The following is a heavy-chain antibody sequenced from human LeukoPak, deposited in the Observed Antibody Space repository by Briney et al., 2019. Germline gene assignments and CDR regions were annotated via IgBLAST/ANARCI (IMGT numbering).Heavy chain of an antibody. D-gene: IGHD2-2*01. J-gene: IGHJ5*02. Sequence: GGSLRLSCAASGFTFSSYSMNWVRQAPGKRLEWVSSISSSSSYIYYADSLKGRFTISRDNAKNSLYLQMNSLRAEDTAVYYCVRDHRYCSSTSCYPWFDPWGQGTLVTVSS. V-gene: IGHV3-21*01. CDR2: ISSSSSYI. CDR1: GFTFSSYS. CDR3: VRDHRYCSSTSCYPWFDP.